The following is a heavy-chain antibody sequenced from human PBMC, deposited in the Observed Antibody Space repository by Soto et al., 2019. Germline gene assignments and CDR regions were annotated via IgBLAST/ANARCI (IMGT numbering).Heavy chain of an antibody. CDR2: IIGSGGST. V-gene: IGHV3-23*01. Sequence: ARRCISQDAGGGLEWFSAIIGSGGSTYYEDSVKGRFTISRDNSKNTLYLQMNSLRAEDTAVYYCAKVGLDPGQQLVHHTAGNDYYYCSRDSWCHAIPVTAS. J-gene: IGHJ5*01. D-gene: IGHD6-13*01. CDR3: AKVGLDPGQQLVHHTAGNDYYYCSRDS. CDR1: A.